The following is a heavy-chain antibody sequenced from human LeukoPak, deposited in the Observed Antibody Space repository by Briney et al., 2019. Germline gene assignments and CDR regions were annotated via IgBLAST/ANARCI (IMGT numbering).Heavy chain of an antibody. V-gene: IGHV3-7*03. D-gene: IGHD3-3*01. Sequence: PGGSLRLSCAASGFTFSTYWMNWVRQAPGKGLEWVANIKQDGSEKYYVDSVKGRFTLSRDSAKNSLYLQMSSLRAEDTAVYYCARAEWSNWYFDLWGRGTLVTVSS. CDR1: GFTFSTYW. CDR3: ARAEWSNWYFDL. J-gene: IGHJ2*01. CDR2: IKQDGSEK.